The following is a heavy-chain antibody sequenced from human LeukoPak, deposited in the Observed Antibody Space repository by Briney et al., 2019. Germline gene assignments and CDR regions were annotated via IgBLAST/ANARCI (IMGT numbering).Heavy chain of an antibody. CDR1: GGSISSYY. D-gene: IGHD3-16*01. J-gene: IGHJ4*02. Sequence: PETLSLTCTVSGGSISSYYWSWIRQPPGKGLEWIGYIYYSGSTNYNPSLKSRVTISVDTSKNQFSLKLSSVTAADTAVYYCARDLGQTSDYWGQGTLVTVSS. CDR2: IYYSGST. V-gene: IGHV4-59*01. CDR3: ARDLGQTSDY.